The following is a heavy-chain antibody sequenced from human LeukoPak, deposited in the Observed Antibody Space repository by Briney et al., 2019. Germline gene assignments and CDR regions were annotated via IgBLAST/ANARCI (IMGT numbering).Heavy chain of an antibody. Sequence: GGSLRLSCAASGFTFCSYGMHWVRQAPGKRLEWVALISYDGSNKYYADSVKGRFTISRDNSKNTLYLQMNSLRAEDTAVYYCAKDRGYSSGWPYYFDYWGQGTLVTVSS. CDR1: GFTFCSYG. CDR3: AKDRGYSSGWPYYFDY. V-gene: IGHV3-30*18. D-gene: IGHD6-19*01. J-gene: IGHJ4*02. CDR2: ISYDGSNK.